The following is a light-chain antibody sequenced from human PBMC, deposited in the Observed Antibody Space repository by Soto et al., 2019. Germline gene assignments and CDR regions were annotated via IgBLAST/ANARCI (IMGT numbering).Light chain of an antibody. CDR2: LGS. V-gene: IGKV2-28*01. J-gene: IGKJ1*01. CDR1: ARLLHKNGYNY. Sequence: IVMTQSPLPLSVTPGEAASISCMSSARLLHKNGYNYVDWYVQKPGQSPQLLIYLGSNRASGVPDRFSGSGSDTYFTLEISRVEADDVGVYYCMQPLENFRTFGQGTKVDI. CDR3: MQPLENFRT.